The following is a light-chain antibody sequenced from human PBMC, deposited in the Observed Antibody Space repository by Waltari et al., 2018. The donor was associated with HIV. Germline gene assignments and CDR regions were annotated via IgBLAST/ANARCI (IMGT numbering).Light chain of an antibody. CDR1: QSVSSN. J-gene: IGKJ5*01. V-gene: IGKV3-15*01. CDR2: DAS. CDR3: ENDNDWPIT. Sequence: DIVMMPPPATLSVSPGERATLSCRASQSVSSNLAWYQQIPGQAPRLLIYDASTRATGSPARCSGSGGGTEFTLTISSLQDEDFAIYDGENDNDWPITFGQGTRLEIK.